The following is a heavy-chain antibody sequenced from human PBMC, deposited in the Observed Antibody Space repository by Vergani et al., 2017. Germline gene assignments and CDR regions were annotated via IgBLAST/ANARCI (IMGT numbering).Heavy chain of an antibody. CDR2: IYYTGTT. Sequence: QLQLQESGPGLVKPSETLSLSCTVSGGSISSSYYYWGWIRQPPGKGLEWIGSIYYTGTTYYNPSLKSRVTISVDTSKNQFSLKLSSVTAADTAVYYCARVYYDFWSGESGWFDPWGQGTLVTVSS. J-gene: IGHJ5*02. CDR3: ARVYYDFWSGESGWFDP. D-gene: IGHD3-3*01. V-gene: IGHV4-39*01. CDR1: GGSISSSYYY.